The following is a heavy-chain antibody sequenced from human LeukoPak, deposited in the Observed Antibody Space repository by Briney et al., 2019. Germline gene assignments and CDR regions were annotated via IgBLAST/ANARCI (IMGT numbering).Heavy chain of an antibody. CDR3: APHCSSTSCPDY. CDR1: GFTFSSYW. Sequence: GSLRLSCAASGFTFSSYWMSWVRQAPGKGLEWVANINQDGSEKYYVDSVKGRFTMSRDNAKNSLYLQMNSLRAEDTAVYYCAPHCSSTSCPDYWGQGTLVTVSS. J-gene: IGHJ4*02. CDR2: INQDGSEK. D-gene: IGHD2-2*01. V-gene: IGHV3-7*01.